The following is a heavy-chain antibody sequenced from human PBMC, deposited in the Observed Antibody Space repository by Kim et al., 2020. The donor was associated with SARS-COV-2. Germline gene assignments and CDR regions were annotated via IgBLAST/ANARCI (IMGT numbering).Heavy chain of an antibody. V-gene: IGHV3-9*01. Sequence: GGSLRLSCAASGFTFDDYAMHWVRQAPGKGLEWVSGISWNSGSIGYADSVKGRFTISRDNAKNSLYLQMNSLRAEDTALYYCAKGGFSSGSYYNSPDDYFDYWGPGTLVTVSS. CDR2: ISWNSGSI. CDR1: GFTFDDYA. CDR3: AKGGFSSGSYYNSPDDYFDY. J-gene: IGHJ4*02. D-gene: IGHD3-10*01.